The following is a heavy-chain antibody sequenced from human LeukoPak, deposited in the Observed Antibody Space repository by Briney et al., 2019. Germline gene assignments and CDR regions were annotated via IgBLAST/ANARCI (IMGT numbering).Heavy chain of an antibody. D-gene: IGHD5-12*01. CDR3: ARGRQGGGYRFGDY. V-gene: IGHV1-8*01. J-gene: IGHJ4*02. Sequence: ASVKVSCKASGYTFTSCDINWVRQATGQGLEWMGWMNPNSGNTGYAQKFQGRVTMTRNTSISTAYMELSSLRSEDTAVYYCARGRQGGGYRFGDYWGQGTLVTVSS. CDR1: GYTFTSCD. CDR2: MNPNSGNT.